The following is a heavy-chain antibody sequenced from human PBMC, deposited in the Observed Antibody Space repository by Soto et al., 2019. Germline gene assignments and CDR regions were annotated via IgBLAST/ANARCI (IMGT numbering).Heavy chain of an antibody. J-gene: IGHJ4*02. V-gene: IGHV1-24*01. D-gene: IGHD6-19*01. CDR3: ASAAVTGTAGLDF. CDR1: TYTLTELS. CDR2: FDPKNGET. Sequence: ASVKVSCKISTYTLTELSIHWVRQSPVQGLEWMGGFDPKNGETIYAEKFQGRVTMTGDTSTDTAYVELSRLTSDDTAVYYCASAAVTGTAGLDFWGQGTLVTVSS.